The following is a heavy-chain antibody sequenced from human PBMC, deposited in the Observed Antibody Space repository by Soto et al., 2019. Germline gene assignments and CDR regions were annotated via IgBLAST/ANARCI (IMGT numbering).Heavy chain of an antibody. CDR1: GGSISSNKG. J-gene: IGHJ6*02. CDR2: IYHSGST. D-gene: IGHD2-2*01. V-gene: IGHV4-4*02. Sequence: QVQLQESGPGLVKPSETLSLTCAVYGGSISSNKGWSWVRQPPGKGLEWIGEIYHSGSTNYNPSLKSHVTISLDKSKNQFSLKLTSVTAADSAVYYCARDDHIVVVPTSLGAMDVWGQGTTVTVSS. CDR3: ARDDHIVVVPTSLGAMDV.